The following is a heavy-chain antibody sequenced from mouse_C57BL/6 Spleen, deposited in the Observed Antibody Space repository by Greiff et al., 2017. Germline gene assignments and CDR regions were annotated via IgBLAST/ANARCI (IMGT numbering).Heavy chain of an antibody. CDR3: ARWSSYDY. D-gene: IGHD1-1*01. CDR1: GYTFTSYW. CDR2: IDPSDSYT. J-gene: IGHJ2*01. Sequence: VQLQQPGAELVRPGTSVKLSCKASGYTFTSYWMHWVKQRPGQGLEWIGVIDPSDSYTNYNQKFNGKATLTVDTSSSTAYMQLSSLTSEDSAVYYCARWSSYDYWGQGTTLTVSS. V-gene: IGHV1-59*01.